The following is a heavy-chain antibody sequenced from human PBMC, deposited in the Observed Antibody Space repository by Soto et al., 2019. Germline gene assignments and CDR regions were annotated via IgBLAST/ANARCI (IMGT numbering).Heavy chain of an antibody. CDR3: ARANLLTGFYVVYFDV. D-gene: IGHD3-9*01. Sequence: QVQLHQWGAGLLKPSETLSLTCAVSGGSFSGYYWSWIHQSPGKGLEWIGEINHSGSTKHNPSLQSRVTISVDTSKNQFSLKLNSVTAADTAVYYCARANLLTGFYVVYFDVWGRGILVTVSS. CDR2: INHSGST. J-gene: IGHJ2*01. V-gene: IGHV4-34*01. CDR1: GGSFSGYY.